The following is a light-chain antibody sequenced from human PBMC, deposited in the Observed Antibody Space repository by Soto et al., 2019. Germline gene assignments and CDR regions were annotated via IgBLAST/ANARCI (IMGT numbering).Light chain of an antibody. CDR3: QQSGSSPPT. CDR2: GAS. J-gene: IGKJ1*01. V-gene: IGKV3-20*01. Sequence: EIVLTQSPGTLSLSPGETATLSCRASQSLASTSLAWYQQRLGQAPRLLIFGASTRATGIPDRFSGSGSGTNFTLSISRLEPEDVSVFYCQQSGSSPPTFGQGSKVDIK. CDR1: QSLASTS.